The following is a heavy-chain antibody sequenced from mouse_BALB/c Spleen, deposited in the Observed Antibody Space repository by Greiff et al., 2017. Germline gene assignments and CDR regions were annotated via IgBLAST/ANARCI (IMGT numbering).Heavy chain of an antibody. J-gene: IGHJ2*01. Sequence: LKQPGSELVRPGASVKLSCKASGYTFTSYWMHWVKQRPGQGLEWIGNIYPGSGSTNHDEKFKSKATLTVDTSSSTAYMQLSSLTSEDSAVYYCTREFDYWGQGTTLTVSS. CDR3: TREFDY. CDR1: GYTFTSYW. V-gene: IGHV1S22*01. CDR2: IYPGSGST.